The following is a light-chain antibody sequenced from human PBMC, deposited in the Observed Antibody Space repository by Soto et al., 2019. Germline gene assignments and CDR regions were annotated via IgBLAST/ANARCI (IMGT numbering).Light chain of an antibody. Sequence: QSVLTQPPSASGSPGQSVTLSCTGTSSDIGGYNYVSWYQQHPGKAPKLVIYEVTKRPSGVPDRFSGSQSSNTASLTVSGLQAEDEADYYCSSYAATNNVVFGGGTKLTVL. CDR2: EVT. V-gene: IGLV2-8*01. J-gene: IGLJ3*02. CDR1: SSDIGGYNY. CDR3: SSYAATNNVV.